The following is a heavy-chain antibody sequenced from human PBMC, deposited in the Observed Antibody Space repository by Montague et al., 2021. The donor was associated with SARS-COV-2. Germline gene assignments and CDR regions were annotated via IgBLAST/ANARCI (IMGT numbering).Heavy chain of an antibody. J-gene: IGHJ5*02. V-gene: IGHV4-34*01. CDR1: GGSFSGYY. Sequence: SETLSLTCAVYGGSFSGYYWSWIRQPPGKGLEWIGEINHSGSTXXXPSXXXRVTISVDTSKNQFSLKLSSVTAADTAVYYCARRTLSMTIIWVVITGLSSCFDPWGQGTLVTVSS. CDR3: ARRTLSMTIIWVVITGLSSCFDP. CDR2: INHSGST. D-gene: IGHD4/OR15-4a*01.